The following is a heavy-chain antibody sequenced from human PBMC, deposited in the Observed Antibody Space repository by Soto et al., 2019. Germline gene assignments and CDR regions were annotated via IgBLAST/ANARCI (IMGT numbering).Heavy chain of an antibody. CDR2: ISGYNGNT. V-gene: IGHV1-18*01. J-gene: IGHJ6*02. Sequence: QVQLEQSGAEVKKPGASVKVSCKSSGYTFTMSGISWVRQAPGQGLEWMGWISGYNGNTNYEQKFQDRVTMTTDTTKNTAYMELRSLRSDDTAVYYCAREGPRPYYYYGMDVWGQGTTVTVSS. CDR3: AREGPRPYYYYGMDV. CDR1: GYTFTMSG.